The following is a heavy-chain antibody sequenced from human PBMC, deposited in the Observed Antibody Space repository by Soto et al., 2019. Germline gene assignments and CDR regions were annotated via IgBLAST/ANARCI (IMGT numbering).Heavy chain of an antibody. V-gene: IGHV1-69*13. Sequence: SVKVSCKASGGTFSSYAISWVRQAPGQGLEWMGGIIPIFGTANYAQKFQGRVTITADESTSTAYMELSSLRSEDTAVYYCASVDYGSGSHDYWGQGTLVTVSS. D-gene: IGHD3-10*01. CDR1: GGTFSSYA. CDR2: IIPIFGTA. J-gene: IGHJ4*02. CDR3: ASVDYGSGSHDY.